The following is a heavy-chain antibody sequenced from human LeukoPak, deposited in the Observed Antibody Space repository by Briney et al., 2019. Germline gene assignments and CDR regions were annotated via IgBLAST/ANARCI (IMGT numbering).Heavy chain of an antibody. CDR2: INHSGST. Sequence: GSLRLSCAASGFTFSDYYMSWIRQAPGKGLEWIGEINHSGSTNYNPSLKSRVTISVDTSKNQFSLKLSSVTAADTAVYYCARDYDIADYYYYGMDVWGQGTTVTVSS. CDR3: ARDYDIADYYYYGMDV. CDR1: GFTFSDYY. D-gene: IGHD3-9*01. V-gene: IGHV4-34*01. J-gene: IGHJ6*02.